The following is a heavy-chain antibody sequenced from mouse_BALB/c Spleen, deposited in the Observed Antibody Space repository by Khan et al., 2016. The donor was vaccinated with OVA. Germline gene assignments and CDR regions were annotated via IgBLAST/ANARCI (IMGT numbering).Heavy chain of an antibody. CDR1: GYTFSDYV. V-gene: IGHV1-77*01. CDR3: ARSYDGAWFTY. D-gene: IGHD1-1*01. Sequence: QVQLQQSGHELVKPGASVKMSCKASGYTFSDYVISWVKLRTGQGLEWIGEIYPGSGSTYYNEKFKGKATLTADKPSSTACMQLSSLTSEDSAVYFCARSYDGAWFTYWGQGTLVTVS. J-gene: IGHJ3*01. CDR2: IYPGSGST.